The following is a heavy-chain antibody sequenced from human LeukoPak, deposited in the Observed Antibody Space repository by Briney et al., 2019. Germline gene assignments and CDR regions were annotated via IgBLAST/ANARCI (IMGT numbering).Heavy chain of an antibody. D-gene: IGHD3-22*01. J-gene: IGHJ3*02. CDR2: ISGRSDST. Sequence: GASLRLSCAASGFTFSNYGMNWVRQAPGKGLEWVSTISGRSDSTYYADSVKGRFTISRDNSKDTLYLQLNYLRAEDTAVYYCAKASGYYYDSSGYYLGAFDIWGPGTMVTVSS. CDR3: AKASGYYYDSSGYYLGAFDI. CDR1: GFTFSNYG. V-gene: IGHV3-23*01.